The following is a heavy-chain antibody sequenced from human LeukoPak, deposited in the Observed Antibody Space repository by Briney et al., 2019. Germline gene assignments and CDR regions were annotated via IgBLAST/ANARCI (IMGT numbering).Heavy chain of an antibody. CDR1: GFTFSSYT. Sequence: PGGSLRLSCAASGFTFSSYTMSWLRQAPGKGLEWVSTITTSDGNTYYVDSVKGRFTVSRDNSKNTLFLQMNSLRAEDTAVYYCAKDGGLWVSAHWGDSWGRGTLVTVSS. CDR3: AKDGGLWVSAHWGDS. D-gene: IGHD7-27*01. V-gene: IGHV3-23*01. J-gene: IGHJ4*02. CDR2: ITTSDGNT.